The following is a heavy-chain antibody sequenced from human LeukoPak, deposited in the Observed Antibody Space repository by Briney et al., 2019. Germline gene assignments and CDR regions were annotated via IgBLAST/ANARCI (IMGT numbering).Heavy chain of an antibody. CDR3: ARDKSAGVPFDY. CDR2: ISSSSSYT. D-gene: IGHD7-27*01. CDR1: GFTFSDYY. V-gene: IGHV3-11*05. J-gene: IGHJ4*02. Sequence: PGGSLRLSCAASGFTFSDYYMSWIRQAPGKGLEWVSYISSSSSYTNYADSVKGRFTISRDNAKNSLYLQMNSLRAEDTAVYYCARDKSAGVPFDYWGQGTLVTVSS.